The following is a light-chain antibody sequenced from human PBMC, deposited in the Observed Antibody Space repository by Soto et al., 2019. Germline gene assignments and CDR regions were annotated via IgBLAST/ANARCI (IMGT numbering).Light chain of an antibody. J-gene: IGLJ3*02. Sequence: QSVLTQPPSVSAAPGQRVTISCSGSSSNIGNNYVSWYQHLPGTAPKLLIYDNTRRPSGIPDRSSGSKSGTSATLGITGLQTGDEADYYCATWDINLSVWRFGGGTKVTVL. CDR1: SSNIGNNY. CDR3: ATWDINLSVWR. CDR2: DNT. V-gene: IGLV1-51*01.